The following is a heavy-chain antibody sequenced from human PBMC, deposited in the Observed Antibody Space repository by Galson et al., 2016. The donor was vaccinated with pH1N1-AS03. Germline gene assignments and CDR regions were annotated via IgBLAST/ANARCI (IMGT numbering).Heavy chain of an antibody. CDR2: ISYSGST. CDR1: GGSISSGGYY. V-gene: IGHV4-31*01. Sequence: TLSLTCTVSGGSISSGGYYWNWMRQHPGKGLEWIGYISYSGSTYYNPSLKSQVTISIDTSKNQFSLNLSSVTVADTAVYYCARGWPKRDYDILTGTSVPTNWFDPWGQGTRVTVSS. D-gene: IGHD3-9*01. J-gene: IGHJ5*02. CDR3: ARGWPKRDYDILTGTSVPTNWFDP.